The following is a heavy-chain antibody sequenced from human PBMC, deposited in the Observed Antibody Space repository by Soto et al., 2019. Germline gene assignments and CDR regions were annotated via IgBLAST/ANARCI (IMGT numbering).Heavy chain of an antibody. V-gene: IGHV3-7*01. J-gene: IGHJ5*02. CDR3: SRSLNS. CDR1: GFTLSTYW. CDR2: IKQDGSEE. Sequence: CGALRLSFADSGFTLSTYWMDWVRQTPLKGLEWVANIKQDGSEENYVDSVKGRLTISRDNAKNSLYLQMSSMKAEDSALYYCSRSLNSWGQGTMVPVSS.